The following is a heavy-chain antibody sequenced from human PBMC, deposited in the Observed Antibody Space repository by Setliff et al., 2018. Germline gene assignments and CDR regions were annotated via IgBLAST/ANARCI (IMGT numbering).Heavy chain of an antibody. CDR1: GYTFTDYY. V-gene: IGHV1-2*02. J-gene: IGHJ5*02. D-gene: IGHD2-2*01. CDR2: SNPNSGGT. Sequence: ASVKVSCKASGYTFTDYYMHWVRQAPGQGREWMGWSNPNSGGTNNAQRLRGRVTMATDTSSNTAYMELRSLTSDDTAIYYCVSDRHSFVVPPEEAWFDPWGQGTLVTVSS. CDR3: VSDRHSFVVPPEEAWFDP.